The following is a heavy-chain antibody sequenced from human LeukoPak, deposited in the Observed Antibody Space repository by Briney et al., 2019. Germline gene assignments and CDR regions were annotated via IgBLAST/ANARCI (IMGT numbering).Heavy chain of an antibody. CDR2: INPNSGAT. CDR3: ARGQDYSSGWYAY. V-gene: IGHV1-2*06. CDR1: GYTFIGYY. Sequence: VSVKVSCKASGYTFIGYYMHWVRQAPGQGLEWMGRINPNSGATHYAQKFQGRVTMTRDTSISTAYMDLSGLRSDDTAVYYCARGQDYSSGWYAYWGQGTLVTVSS. J-gene: IGHJ4*02. D-gene: IGHD6-19*01.